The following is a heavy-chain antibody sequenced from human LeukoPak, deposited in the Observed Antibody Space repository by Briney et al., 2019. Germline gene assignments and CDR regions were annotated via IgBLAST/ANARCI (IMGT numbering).Heavy chain of an antibody. Sequence: SETLSLTCAVYGGSFSGYYWSWIRQPPGKGLEWIGEINHSGSTNYNPSLKSRVTISVDTSKNQFSLKLSSVTAADTAVYYCARGKGGDDYYYYMDVWGKGTTVTVS. D-gene: IGHD2-21*02. V-gene: IGHV4-34*01. CDR1: GGSFSGYY. CDR3: ARGKGGDDYYYYMDV. CDR2: INHSGST. J-gene: IGHJ6*03.